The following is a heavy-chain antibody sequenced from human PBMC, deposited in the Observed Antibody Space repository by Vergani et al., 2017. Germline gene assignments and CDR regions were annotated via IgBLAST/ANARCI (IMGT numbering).Heavy chain of an antibody. J-gene: IGHJ6*02. V-gene: IGHV1-69*18. CDR2: IIPIFGTA. CDR1: GGTFSSYA. Sequence: QVQLVQSGAEVKKPGSSVKVSCKASGGTFSSYAISWVRQAPGQGLEWMGRIIPIFGTANYAQKFQGRVTITADESTSTAYMELSSLRSEDTAVYYCARDCRDEIKYYYYYGMDVWGQGTTVTVSS. CDR3: ARDCRDEIKYYYYYGMDV. D-gene: IGHD2-15*01.